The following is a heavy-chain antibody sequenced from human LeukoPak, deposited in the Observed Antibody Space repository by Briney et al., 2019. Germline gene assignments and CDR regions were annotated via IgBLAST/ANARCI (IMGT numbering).Heavy chain of an antibody. Sequence: SETLSLTCTVSGGSISSSSYYWGWIRQPPRKGLEWIGSIYYSGSTYYNASLKSRVTISVDTSKNQFSLKLNSVSAADTAVYYCARLRDYHYNYMDVWGKGTTVTISS. J-gene: IGHJ6*03. CDR3: ARLRDYHYNYMDV. V-gene: IGHV4-39*01. CDR2: IYYSGST. CDR1: GGSISSSSYY.